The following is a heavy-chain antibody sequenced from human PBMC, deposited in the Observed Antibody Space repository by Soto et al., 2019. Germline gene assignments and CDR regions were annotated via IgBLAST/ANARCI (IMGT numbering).Heavy chain of an antibody. V-gene: IGHV1-69*13. D-gene: IGHD2-21*02. Sequence: ASVKVSCKASGGTFSSYAISWVRQAPGQGLEWMGGIIPIFGTANYAQKFQGRVTITADESTSTAYMELSSLRSEDTAVYYCAREHIVVVTAIRNWFDPWGQGTLVTVSS. CDR2: IIPIFGTA. J-gene: IGHJ5*02. CDR1: GGTFSSYA. CDR3: AREHIVVVTAIRNWFDP.